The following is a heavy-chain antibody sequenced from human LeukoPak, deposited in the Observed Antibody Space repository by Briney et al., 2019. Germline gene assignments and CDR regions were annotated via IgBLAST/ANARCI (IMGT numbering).Heavy chain of an antibody. CDR3: ARASNDYSDY. J-gene: IGHJ4*02. V-gene: IGHV4-61*02. Sequence: SQTLSLTCTVSGGSISSGTYYWSWIRQPAGKGLEWIGRIYTSGGTNYNPSLKSRVTISVDTSKNQFSLKLSSVTAADTAVYYCARASNDYSDYWGQGTLVTVSS. CDR2: IYTSGGT. CDR1: GGSISSGTYY. D-gene: IGHD4/OR15-4a*01.